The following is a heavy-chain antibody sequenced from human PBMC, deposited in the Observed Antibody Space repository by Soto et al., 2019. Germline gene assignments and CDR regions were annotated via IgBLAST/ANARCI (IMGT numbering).Heavy chain of an antibody. Sequence: QVQLVQSGAEVKKPGSSVKVSCKASGGTFSSYAISWVRQDPGQGLEWMGGFSPIFGTSNYAQKFQGRVTITADEFTSTAYMELSSLRSDDTAVYYCEREAVAEGYCSGGICSAKTPIRYYYYYGRDVWGQGTTVTVCS. CDR3: EREAVAEGYCSGGICSAKTPIRYYYYYGRDV. CDR2: FSPIFGTS. V-gene: IGHV1-69*01. D-gene: IGHD2-15*01. J-gene: IGHJ6*02. CDR1: GGTFSSYA.